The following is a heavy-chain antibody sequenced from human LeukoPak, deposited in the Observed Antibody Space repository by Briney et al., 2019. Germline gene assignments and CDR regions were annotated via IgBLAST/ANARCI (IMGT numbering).Heavy chain of an antibody. Sequence: GGSLRLSCAASGFTFSSYAMSWVRQAPGKGLEWVSAISGSGGSTYYADSVKGRFTISRDNSKNTLYLQMNSLRAEDTAVYYCALRGYYYDSSGYYYVPFDYWGRGTLVTVSS. CDR3: ALRGYYYDSSGYYYVPFDY. V-gene: IGHV3-23*01. J-gene: IGHJ4*02. CDR2: ISGSGGST. CDR1: GFTFSSYA. D-gene: IGHD3-22*01.